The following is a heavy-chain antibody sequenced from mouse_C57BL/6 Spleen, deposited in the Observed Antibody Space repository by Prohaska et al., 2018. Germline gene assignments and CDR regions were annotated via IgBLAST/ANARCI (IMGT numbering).Heavy chain of an antibody. CDR1: GYTFTCYW. Sequence: SGYTFTCYWMHWVMQRPAQGLEWIGLIHPNNGSTNYNEKFKSKATLTVNKSSSTAYMELSSLTSEDSAVYYCARKGLRGYYFDVWGTGTTVTVSS. V-gene: IGHV1-64*01. D-gene: IGHD3-1*01. CDR2: IHPNNGST. CDR3: ARKGLRGYYFDV. J-gene: IGHJ1*03.